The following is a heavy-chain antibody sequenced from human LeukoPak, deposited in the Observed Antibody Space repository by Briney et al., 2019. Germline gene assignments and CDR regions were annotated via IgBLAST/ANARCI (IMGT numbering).Heavy chain of an antibody. CDR2: ISAYNGNT. CDR1: GYTFTSYG. D-gene: IGHD1-1*01. CDR3: ARRYFWYLDL. V-gene: IGHV1-18*01. Sequence: GASVKVSCKASGYTFTSYGISWVRQAPGQGLEWMGWISAYNGNTNYAQKFQGRVTMTTDTSTSTAYMEVRNLRSDDTAVYYCARRYFWYLDLWGRGTPVTVSS. J-gene: IGHJ2*01.